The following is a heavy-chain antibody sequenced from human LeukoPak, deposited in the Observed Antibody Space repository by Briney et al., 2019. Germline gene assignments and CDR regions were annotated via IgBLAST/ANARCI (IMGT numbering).Heavy chain of an antibody. J-gene: IGHJ3*02. D-gene: IGHD3-10*01. CDR3: ARDSGSSYGYSFDI. V-gene: IGHV3-11*01. CDR2: ISSSGSTI. Sequence: GGSLRLSCAASGFTFSDYYMSWIRQAPGKGLEWVSYISSSGSTIYYGDSVKGRFTISRDNAKNSLFLQMNSLRAEDTAVYYCARDSGSSYGYSFDIWGQGTTVTVSS. CDR1: GFTFSDYY.